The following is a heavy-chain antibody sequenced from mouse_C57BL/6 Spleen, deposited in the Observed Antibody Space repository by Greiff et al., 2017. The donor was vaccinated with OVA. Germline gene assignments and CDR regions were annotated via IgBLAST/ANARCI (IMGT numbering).Heavy chain of an antibody. CDR3: AREGGTSPAWFAY. J-gene: IGHJ3*01. Sequence: QVQLNQSGAELVRPGASVKLSCKASGYTFTDYYINWVKQRPGQGLEWIARIYPGSGNTYYNEKFKGKATLTAEKSSSTAYMQLSSLTSEDSAVYFCAREGGTSPAWFAYWGQGTLVTVSA. CDR2: IYPGSGNT. CDR1: GYTFTDYY. V-gene: IGHV1-76*01. D-gene: IGHD1-1*01.